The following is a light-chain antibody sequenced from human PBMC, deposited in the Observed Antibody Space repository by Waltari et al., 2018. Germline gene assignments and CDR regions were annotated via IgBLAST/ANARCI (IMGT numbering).Light chain of an antibody. CDR1: SSDVGRYNS. CDR3: SSSTVKNNFYV. Sequence: QSALTQPPSASGSPGQSVTISCTGTSSDVGRYNSVSWYQQYPGKAPKLMIYEVTKRPSGVPDRFSGSKSGNAASLTVSGLQAEDEAEYYCSSSTVKNNFYVFGTGTKVTVL. CDR2: EVT. V-gene: IGLV2-8*01. J-gene: IGLJ1*01.